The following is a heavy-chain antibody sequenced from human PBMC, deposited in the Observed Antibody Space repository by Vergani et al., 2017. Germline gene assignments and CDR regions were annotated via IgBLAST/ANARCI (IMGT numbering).Heavy chain of an antibody. V-gene: IGHV3-21*01. CDR2: ISSSSSYI. CDR1: GFTFSSYS. Sequence: EVQLVESGGGLVKPGGSLRLSCAASGFTFSSYSMNWVRQAPGKGLEWVSSISSSSSYIDYADSVKGRFTISRDNAKNSLYLQMNSLRAEDTAVYYCARGLDCSSTSCYLLGYWGQGTLVTVSS. D-gene: IGHD2-2*01. CDR3: ARGLDCSSTSCYLLGY. J-gene: IGHJ4*02.